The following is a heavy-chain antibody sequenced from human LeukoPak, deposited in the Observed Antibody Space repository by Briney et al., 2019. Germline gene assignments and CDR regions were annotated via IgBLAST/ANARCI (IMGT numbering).Heavy chain of an antibody. Sequence: GGSLRLSCTASGFTFGDYAMSWFRQAPGKGLEWLGFIRSKAYGGTTEYAASVKGRFTISRDDSKSIAYLQMNSLKTEDTAVYYCTRDLPSTVTYYFDYWGQGTLVTVSS. J-gene: IGHJ4*02. V-gene: IGHV3-49*03. CDR1: GFTFGDYA. D-gene: IGHD4-17*01. CDR3: TRDLPSTVTYYFDY. CDR2: IRSKAYGGTT.